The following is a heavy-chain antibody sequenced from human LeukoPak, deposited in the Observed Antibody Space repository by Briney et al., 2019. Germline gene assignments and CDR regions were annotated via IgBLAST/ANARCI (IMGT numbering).Heavy chain of an antibody. Sequence: ASVKVSCKASGYTFTGYYMHWVRQAPGQGLEWMGWINPNSGGTNYAQKFQGRVTMTRDTSISTAYMGLSRLRSDDTAVYYCARANTTVLRYFDWFKKGVYYYYYGMDVWGQGTTVTVSS. D-gene: IGHD3-9*01. J-gene: IGHJ6*02. CDR3: ARANTTVLRYFDWFKKGVYYYYYGMDV. V-gene: IGHV1-2*02. CDR1: GYTFTGYY. CDR2: INPNSGGT.